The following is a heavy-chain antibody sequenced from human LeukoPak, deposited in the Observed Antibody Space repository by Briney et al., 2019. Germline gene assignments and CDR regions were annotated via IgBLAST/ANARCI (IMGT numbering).Heavy chain of an antibody. V-gene: IGHV1-69*13. CDR2: IIPIFGTA. J-gene: IGHJ5*02. Sequence: SVKVSCKASGYSFADYYMHWVRQAPGQGLEWMGGIIPIFGTANYAQKFQGRVTITADESTSTAYMELSSLRSEDTAVYYCAREGYSGYDFGNNWFDPWGQGTLVTVSS. CDR3: AREGYSGYDFGNNWFDP. D-gene: IGHD5-12*01. CDR1: GYSFADYY.